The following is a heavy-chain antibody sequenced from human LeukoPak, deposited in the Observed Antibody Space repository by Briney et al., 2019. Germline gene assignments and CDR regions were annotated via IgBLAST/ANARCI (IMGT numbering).Heavy chain of an antibody. D-gene: IGHD3-22*01. V-gene: IGHV4-39*01. J-gene: IGHJ4*02. CDR1: GGSIRSSSYY. CDR2: IYYSGST. CDR3: ARHAGSYYTYNFDY. Sequence: KPSETLSLTCTVSGGSIRSSSYYWGWIRQPPGKGLEWIGSIYYSGSTNYKPSLRSRVTIYVDTSKNQFSLKLSSVAAADTAVYYCARHAGSYYTYNFDYWGQGTLVTVSS.